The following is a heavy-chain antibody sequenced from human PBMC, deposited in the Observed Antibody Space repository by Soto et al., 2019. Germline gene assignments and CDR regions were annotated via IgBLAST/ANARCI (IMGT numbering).Heavy chain of an antibody. CDR1: GNTFTSYY. CDR2: INSGGGSG. J-gene: IGHJ6*02. CDR3: ASGYSPDYGMDV. D-gene: IGHD2-21*01. Sequence: GASVKVSCKASGNTFTSYYMHWVRQAPGQGLEWMGIINSGGGSGIYTQKLQGRFSMTRDTSTSTVYMELSSLRYEDTAVYYCASGYSPDYGMDVWGQGTTVTVS. V-gene: IGHV1-46*01.